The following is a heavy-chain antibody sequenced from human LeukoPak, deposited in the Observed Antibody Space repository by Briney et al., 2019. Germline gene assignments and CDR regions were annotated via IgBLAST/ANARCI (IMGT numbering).Heavy chain of an antibody. CDR2: IYYSGST. V-gene: IGHV4-59*12. CDR1: GGSISSYY. D-gene: IGHD6-6*01. Sequence: PSETLSLTCTVSGGSISSYYWSWIRQPPGKGLEWIGYIYYSGSTNYNPSLKSRVTISVDTSKNQFSLKLSSVTAADTAVYYCASVGYSSSHWGQGTLVTVSS. CDR3: ASVGYSSSH. J-gene: IGHJ4*02.